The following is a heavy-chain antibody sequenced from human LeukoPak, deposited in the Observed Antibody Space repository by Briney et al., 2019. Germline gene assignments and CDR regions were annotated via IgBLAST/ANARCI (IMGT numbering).Heavy chain of an antibody. Sequence: GGSLRLSCAASGFTFSSYWMHWVRQAPGKGLVWVSRINSDGSSTSYADSVKGRFTISRDNAKNTLYLLMNSLRAEDTAVYYCARSPRYCSGGSCYPGRGAFDIWGQGTMVTVSS. V-gene: IGHV3-74*01. J-gene: IGHJ3*02. CDR2: INSDGSST. CDR1: GFTFSSYW. D-gene: IGHD2-15*01. CDR3: ARSPRYCSGGSCYPGRGAFDI.